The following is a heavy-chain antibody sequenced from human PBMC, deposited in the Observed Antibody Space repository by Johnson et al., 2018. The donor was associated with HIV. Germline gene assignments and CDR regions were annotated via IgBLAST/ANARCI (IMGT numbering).Heavy chain of an antibody. CDR1: GFTFKSYA. Sequence: QVQLVESGGGVVQPGRSLRLSCAASGFTFKSYAMHWVRRAPGKGLEWVAVIRSDGSNKYYVDSVKGRFTISRDNAKNSLYLQMNSLSAEDTAVYYCARIPGSGWEHDAFDIWGQGTMVTVSS. J-gene: IGHJ3*02. D-gene: IGHD6-19*01. CDR2: IRSDGSNK. CDR3: ARIPGSGWEHDAFDI. V-gene: IGHV3-33*08.